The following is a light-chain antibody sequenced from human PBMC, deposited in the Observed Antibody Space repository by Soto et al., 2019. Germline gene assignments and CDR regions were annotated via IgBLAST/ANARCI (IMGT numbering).Light chain of an antibody. J-gene: IGKJ1*01. CDR2: RAS. Sequence: DIKMTQSPSTLSASVGDSVTITCRASQSISSWLAWYQQKPGKAPKLLIYRASSLQSGVPSRFSGSGSGTEFTLTISSLQPDDFATYYCQQYNSYPWTFGQGTKVDIK. V-gene: IGKV1-5*03. CDR3: QQYNSYPWT. CDR1: QSISSW.